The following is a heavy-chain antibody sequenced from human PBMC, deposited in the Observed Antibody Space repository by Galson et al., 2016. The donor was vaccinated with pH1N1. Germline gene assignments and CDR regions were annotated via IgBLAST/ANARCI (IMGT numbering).Heavy chain of an antibody. Sequence: TLSLTCTVSGASISSGGYHWSWIRRSAGKGLEWIGHVYSSGRTNYSPSLKSRVTISIDTSKNQFSLQLDSVTAAETARYYCARDRSVLRYFDWLPNWFDPWGQGALVTVSS. J-gene: IGHJ5*02. D-gene: IGHD3-9*01. V-gene: IGHV4-61*09. CDR3: ARDRSVLRYFDWLPNWFDP. CDR2: VYSSGRT. CDR1: GASISSGGYH.